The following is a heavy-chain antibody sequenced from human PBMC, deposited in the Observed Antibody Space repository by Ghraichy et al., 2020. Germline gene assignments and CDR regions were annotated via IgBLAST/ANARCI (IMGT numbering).Heavy chain of an antibody. D-gene: IGHD2-21*02. CDR3: ARRSGDPNAFDI. Sequence: ESLNISCKGSGYSFSKYWIGWVRQMPGKGLEWMGIIYPGDSDTRYSPSFQGQVTISADKFISTAYLQWSTLKASDTAMYYCARRSGDPNAFDIWGQGTMVTVSS. CDR2: IYPGDSDT. CDR1: GYSFSKYW. V-gene: IGHV5-51*01. J-gene: IGHJ3*02.